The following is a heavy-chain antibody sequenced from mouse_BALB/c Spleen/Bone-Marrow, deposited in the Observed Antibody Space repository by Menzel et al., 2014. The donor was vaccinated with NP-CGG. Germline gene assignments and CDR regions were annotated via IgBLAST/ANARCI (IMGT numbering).Heavy chain of an antibody. CDR3: ARSDGYSWFAY. CDR2: INPNNGGT. J-gene: IGHJ3*01. D-gene: IGHD2-3*01. V-gene: IGHV1-18*01. Sequence: VQLQQSGPELVKPGASVKIPCKASGYTFTDYNMDWVKQSHGKSLEWIGDINPNNGGTIYNQKFKGKATLTVDKSSSTAYMELLSLTSEDTAVYYCARSDGYSWFAYWGQGTLVTVSA. CDR1: GYTFTDYN.